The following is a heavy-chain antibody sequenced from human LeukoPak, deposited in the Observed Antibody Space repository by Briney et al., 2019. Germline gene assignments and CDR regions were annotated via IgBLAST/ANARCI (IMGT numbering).Heavy chain of an antibody. CDR3: AKDQFAYSSSWYGFDY. V-gene: IGHV3-74*01. CDR1: GFIFSSYW. J-gene: IGHJ4*02. CDR2: INTDGSST. Sequence: GGSLRLSCAASGFIFSSYWMHWVRHAPGKGLAWVSRINTDGSSTSYADSVKGRFTISRDNSKNTLYLQMNSLRAEDTAVYYCAKDQFAYSSSWYGFDYWGQGTLVTVSS. D-gene: IGHD6-13*01.